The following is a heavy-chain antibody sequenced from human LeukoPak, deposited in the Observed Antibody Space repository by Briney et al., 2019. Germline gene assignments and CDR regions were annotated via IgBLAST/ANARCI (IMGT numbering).Heavy chain of an antibody. V-gene: IGHV3-74*03. CDR2: INGDASNT. Sequence: GGSLRLSWAASGFTFGRYGMSWVRHAPGKGLEWVARINGDASNTTYADSVKGRFTISRDNAKNTLYLQMNSLRVDDTAVYYCARAMPHDNWFDPWGQGSLVTVSS. CDR3: ARAMPHDNWFDP. CDR1: GFTFGRYG. D-gene: IGHD2-2*01. J-gene: IGHJ5*02.